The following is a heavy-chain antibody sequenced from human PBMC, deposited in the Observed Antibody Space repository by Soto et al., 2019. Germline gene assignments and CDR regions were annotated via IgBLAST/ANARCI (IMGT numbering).Heavy chain of an antibody. D-gene: IGHD4-17*01. V-gene: IGHV3-49*03. CDR2: INSRAFGVTT. CDR3: SPDYGDNVDY. Sequence: GSLRLSCQASGFIFDDHAMNWFRQAPGKGLEWVGFINSRAFGVTTEYAASVIGRFTISRDDSKSVAYLQMNSLKPEDTAVYYCSPDYGDNVDYWGQGTLVTVSS. J-gene: IGHJ4*02. CDR1: GFIFDDHA.